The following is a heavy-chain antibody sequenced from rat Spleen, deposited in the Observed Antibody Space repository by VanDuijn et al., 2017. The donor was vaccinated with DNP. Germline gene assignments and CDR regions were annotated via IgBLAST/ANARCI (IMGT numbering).Heavy chain of an antibody. Sequence: EVQLQESGPGLVKPSQSLSLTCSVTGYSITSSYRWNWIRKFPGNKLEWMGSVNSAGSTNYNPSLKSRISITKDTSQNQLFLQVDSVTTEDPATYYCARWPGYNPPYAMDAWGQGTSVTVSS. CDR1: GYSITSSYR. CDR3: ARWPGYNPPYAMDA. CDR2: VNSAGST. V-gene: IGHV3-3*01. D-gene: IGHD1-4*01. J-gene: IGHJ4*01.